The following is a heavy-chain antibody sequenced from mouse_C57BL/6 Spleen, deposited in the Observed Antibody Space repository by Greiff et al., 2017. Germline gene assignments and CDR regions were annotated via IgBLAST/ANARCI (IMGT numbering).Heavy chain of an antibody. J-gene: IGHJ1*03. D-gene: IGHD1-1*01. CDR3: ARDGTPWWFDV. V-gene: IGHV1-69*01. CDR2: IDPSDSYT. CDR1: GYTFTSYW. Sequence: QVQLQQPGAELVMPGASVKLSCKASGYTFTSYWMHWVKQRPGQGLEWIGEIDPSDSYTNYNQKFKGESTLTVDKSSSTAYMQLSSLTSEDSAVYYCARDGTPWWFDVWGTGTTVTVSS.